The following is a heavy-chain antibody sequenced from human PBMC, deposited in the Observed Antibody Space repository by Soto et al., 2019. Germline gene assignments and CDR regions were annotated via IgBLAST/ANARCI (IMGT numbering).Heavy chain of an antibody. Sequence: QVQLVESGGGVVQPGRSLRLSCAASGFTFSNYGMHWGRQAPGKGLEWVAVMYHDERHRYYADSVRSRFTTSRENFMNTLYLQMNSMRVEDKVVYYRLRYSIGEPSDCDYWGQGTLVNVSS. CDR1: GFTFSNYG. D-gene: IGHD4-17*01. J-gene: IGHJ4*02. CDR2: MYHDERHR. V-gene: IGHV3-33*01. CDR3: LRYSIGEPSDCDY.